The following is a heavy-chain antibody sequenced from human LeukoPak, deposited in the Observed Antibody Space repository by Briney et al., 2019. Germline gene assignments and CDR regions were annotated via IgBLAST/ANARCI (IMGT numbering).Heavy chain of an antibody. J-gene: IGHJ4*02. CDR3: ARRMESADY. D-gene: IGHD1-1*01. CDR1: GYSISSGYY. Sequence: SETLSLTCTVSGYSISSGYYWGWIRQPPGKGLEWIGSIYYSGITYYNPSLKSRVTISVDTSKNQFSLKLSSVTATDTAVYYCARRMESADYWGQGTLVIVSS. CDR2: IYYSGIT. V-gene: IGHV4-38-2*02.